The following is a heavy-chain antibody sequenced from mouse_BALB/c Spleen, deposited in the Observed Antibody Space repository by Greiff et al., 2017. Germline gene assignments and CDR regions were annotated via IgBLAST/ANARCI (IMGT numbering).Heavy chain of an antibody. CDR2: ISYSGST. CDR1: GYSITSDYA. CDR3: ARSDVGFAY. V-gene: IGHV3-2*02. Sequence: EVQLQQSGPGLVKPSQSLSLTCTVTGYSITSDYAWNWIRQFPGNKLEWMGYISYSGSTSYNPSLKSRISITRDTSKNQFFLQLNSVTTEDTATYYCARSDVGFAYWGQGTLVTVSA. J-gene: IGHJ3*01.